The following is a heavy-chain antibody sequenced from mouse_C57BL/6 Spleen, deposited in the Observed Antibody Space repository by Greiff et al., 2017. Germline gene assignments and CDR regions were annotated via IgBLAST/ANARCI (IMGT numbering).Heavy chain of an antibody. Sequence: QVQLQQPGAELVKPGASVKMSCKASGYTFTSYWITWVKQRPGQGLEWIGDIYPGSGSTKYNEKFKSKATLTVDTSSSTAYMQLSSLTSEDSAVYYCARGYDYDGTWFAYWGQGTLVTVSA. CDR1: GYTFTSYW. V-gene: IGHV1-55*01. CDR3: ARGYDYDGTWFAY. D-gene: IGHD2-4*01. J-gene: IGHJ3*01. CDR2: IYPGSGST.